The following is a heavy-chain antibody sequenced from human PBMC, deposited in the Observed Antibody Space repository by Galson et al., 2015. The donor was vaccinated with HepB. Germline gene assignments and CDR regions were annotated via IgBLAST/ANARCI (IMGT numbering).Heavy chain of an antibody. CDR1: GYTFTSYA. CDR2: INAGNGNT. V-gene: IGHV1-3*01. D-gene: IGHD4-17*01. Sequence: SVKVSCKASGYTFTSYAMHWVRQAPGQRLEWMGWINAGNGNTKYSQKFQGRVTITRDTSASTAYMELSSLRSEDTAVYYCARGAGTYGDGYWFDPWGQGTLVTVSS. CDR3: ARGAGTYGDGYWFDP. J-gene: IGHJ5*02.